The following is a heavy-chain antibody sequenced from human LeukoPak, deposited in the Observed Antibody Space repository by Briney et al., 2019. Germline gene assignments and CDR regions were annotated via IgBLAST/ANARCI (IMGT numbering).Heavy chain of an antibody. Sequence: GESLKISCKGSGYSFTSYWISWVRQMPGKGLEWMGRIDPSDSYTNYSPSFQGHVTISADKSISTAYLQWSSLKASDTAMYYCARTSRGYSYGRNFDYWGQGTLVTVSS. CDR1: GYSFTSYW. J-gene: IGHJ4*02. CDR2: IDPSDSYT. CDR3: ARTSRGYSYGRNFDY. D-gene: IGHD5-18*01. V-gene: IGHV5-10-1*01.